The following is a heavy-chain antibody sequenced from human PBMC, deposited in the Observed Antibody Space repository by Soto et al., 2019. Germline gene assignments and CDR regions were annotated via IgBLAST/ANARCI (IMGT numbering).Heavy chain of an antibody. CDR1: GGTFSSYA. CDR2: IIPIFGTA. V-gene: IGHV1-69*13. D-gene: IGHD2-2*01. J-gene: IGHJ6*02. CDR3: ASLISSTSWGPYYYYYYGMDV. Sequence: GASVKVSCKASGGTFSSYAISWVRQAPGQGLEWMGGIIPIFGTANYAQKFQGRVTITADESTSTAYMELSSLRSEGTAVYYCASLISSTSWGPYYYYYYGMDVWGQGTTVTVSS.